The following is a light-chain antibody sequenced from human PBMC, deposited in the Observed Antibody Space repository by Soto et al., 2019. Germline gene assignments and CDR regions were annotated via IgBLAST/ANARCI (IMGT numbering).Light chain of an antibody. CDR3: QQYGSQSWT. CDR2: GAS. CDR1: QSVSSSY. V-gene: IGKV3-20*01. J-gene: IGKJ1*01. Sequence: EIVLTQSPGTLSLSLGEGATLSCRASQSVSSSYLAWYQQKPGQAPRLLIYGASNRATGIPDRFSGSGSGKDFTLTISSLELEDFAVYYCQQYGSQSWTFGQGTKVEIK.